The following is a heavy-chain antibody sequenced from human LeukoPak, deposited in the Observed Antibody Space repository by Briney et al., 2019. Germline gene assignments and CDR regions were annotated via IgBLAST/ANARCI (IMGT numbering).Heavy chain of an antibody. D-gene: IGHD5-12*01. J-gene: IGHJ4*02. CDR1: GFTFSSYW. CDR3: AKNLHYDSHDF. CDR2: MDQDGKEK. V-gene: IGHV3-7*01. Sequence: PGGSLRLSCAASGFTFSSYWMSWVRQVPGKGLEWVANMDQDGKEKNYVASVKGRFTISRDNTKNSLFLQMNSLTAEDTAVYYCAKNLHYDSHDFWGRGALVTVSS.